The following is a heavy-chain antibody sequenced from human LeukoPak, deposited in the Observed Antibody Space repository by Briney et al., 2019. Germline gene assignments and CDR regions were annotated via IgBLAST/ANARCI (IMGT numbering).Heavy chain of an antibody. CDR3: AKDVSAGGNRHYYGMDV. V-gene: IGHV3-9*01. CDR1: GFTFDDYA. J-gene: IGHJ6*02. CDR2: ISWNGGSI. D-gene: IGHD4-23*01. Sequence: GRSLRLSCAASGFTFDDYAMHWVRQAPGKGLEWVACISWNGGSIGYSNSVKGRFTISRESAKNSLYLQMNSLRAEDTALYYCAKDVSAGGNRHYYGMDVWGQGITVTVSS.